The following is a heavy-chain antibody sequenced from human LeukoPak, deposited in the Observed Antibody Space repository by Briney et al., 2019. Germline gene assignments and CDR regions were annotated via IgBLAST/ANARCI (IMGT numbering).Heavy chain of an antibody. Sequence: GGSLRLSCAASGFTFSSYEMNWVRQAPGKGLEWVSYISSSGSTIYYADSVKGRFTISRDNAKNSLYLQMNSLRAEDTAVYYCARDLYSGYVDPLYFDYWGQGTLVTVSS. D-gene: IGHD5-12*01. CDR3: ARDLYSGYVDPLYFDY. J-gene: IGHJ4*02. V-gene: IGHV3-48*03. CDR1: GFTFSSYE. CDR2: ISSSGSTI.